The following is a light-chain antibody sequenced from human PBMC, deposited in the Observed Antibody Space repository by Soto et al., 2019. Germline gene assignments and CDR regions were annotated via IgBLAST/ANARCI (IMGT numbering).Light chain of an antibody. CDR2: DAS. CDR1: QSVSSY. CDR3: QQRINWA. J-gene: IGKJ4*01. Sequence: EIVLTQSPATLSLSPGERATLSCRASQSVSSYLAWYQQKPGQAPRLLIYDASNRATGIPARFSGSGSGTDFTLTISSLEPEDFAVSYCQQRINWALGGGTQVEIK. V-gene: IGKV3-11*01.